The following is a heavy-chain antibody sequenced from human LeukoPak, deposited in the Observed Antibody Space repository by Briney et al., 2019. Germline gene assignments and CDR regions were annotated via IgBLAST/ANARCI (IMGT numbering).Heavy chain of an antibody. D-gene: IGHD1-26*01. V-gene: IGHV1-2*02. J-gene: IGHJ3*01. CDR1: GYTLTDNH. Sequence: SVKVSCKASGYTLTDNHLYWVRQAPGQGREWMGWIDPNSGVTNFAQNFQGRLTMTTDTSISTAYMELSRLTSDDTTVYYCARELGINAFDVWGQGTLVTVSS. CDR3: ARELGINAFDV. CDR2: IDPNSGVT.